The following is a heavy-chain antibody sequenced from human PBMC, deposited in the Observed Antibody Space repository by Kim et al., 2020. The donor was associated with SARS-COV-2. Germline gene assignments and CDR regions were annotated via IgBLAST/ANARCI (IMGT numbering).Heavy chain of an antibody. CDR2: ISAYNGNT. V-gene: IGHV1-18*01. Sequence: ASVKVSCKASGYTFTSYGISWVRQAPGQGLEWMGWISAYNGNTNYAQKLQGRVTITTDTSTSTAYMELRSLRSDDTAVYYCARAGGVGYYYYYGMDGWRQGTTATVPS. CDR3: ARAGGVGYYYYYGMDG. D-gene: IGHD2-15*01. J-gene: IGHJ6*02. CDR1: GYTFTSYG.